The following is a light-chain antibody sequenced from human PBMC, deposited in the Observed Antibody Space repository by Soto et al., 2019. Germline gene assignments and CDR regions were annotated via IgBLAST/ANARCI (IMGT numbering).Light chain of an antibody. CDR3: NSFTTSSTYV. V-gene: IGLV2-18*02. CDR1: SSDVGSYNR. Sequence: QSALTQPPSVSGSPGQSVAISCTGTSSDVGSYNRVAWYQQPPGTAPKLIIYDVTNRPSGVPDRFSGSKSGNTASLTISGLQAEDEADYYCNSFTTSSTYVFGTGTKADRP. CDR2: DVT. J-gene: IGLJ1*01.